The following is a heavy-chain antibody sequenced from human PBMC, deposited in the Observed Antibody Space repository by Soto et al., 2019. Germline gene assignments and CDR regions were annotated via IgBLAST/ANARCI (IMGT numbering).Heavy chain of an antibody. CDR3: AREQYEFGDLYYVDY. CDR1: GYDFERFP. D-gene: IGHD4-17*01. Sequence: QVQLVQSGGEVKRPGASVKVSCKASGYDFERFPISWVRQARGQGLEWMGLISPYSGSRYYAEKFQGRVTMTTDTSTSTAYMELWSLTSDDTAVYFCAREQYEFGDLYYVDYWGQGTLVTVSS. CDR2: ISPYSGSR. J-gene: IGHJ4*02. V-gene: IGHV1-18*04.